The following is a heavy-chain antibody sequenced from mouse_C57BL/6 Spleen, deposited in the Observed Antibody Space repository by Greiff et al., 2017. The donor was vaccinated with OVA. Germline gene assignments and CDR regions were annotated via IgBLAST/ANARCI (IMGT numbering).Heavy chain of an antibody. J-gene: IGHJ4*01. D-gene: IGHD1-3*01. CDR1: GFTFSDYY. V-gene: IGHV5-16*01. Sequence: EVQLMESEGGLVQPGSSMKLSCTASGFTFSDYYMAWVRQVPEKGLEWVANINYDGSSTYYLDSLKSRFIISRDNAKNILYLQMSSLKSEDTATYYCARSGRGLYAMDYWGQGTSVTVSS. CDR3: ARSGRGLYAMDY. CDR2: INYDGSST.